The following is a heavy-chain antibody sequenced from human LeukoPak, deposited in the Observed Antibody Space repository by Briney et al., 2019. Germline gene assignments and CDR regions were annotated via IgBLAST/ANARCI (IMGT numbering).Heavy chain of an antibody. J-gene: IGHJ4*02. V-gene: IGHV4-31*03. CDR3: ARAPRAYCSTTDSCFQDY. D-gene: IGHD2-2*01. Sequence: SETLSLTCPVSGGSISSGGYYWSWFRQHPGKGLEWIVYMYYSGSTYYNPSLKNRVTISVDTSKNLFSLSLNSVTAADTAVYYCARAPRAYCSTTDSCFQDYWGQGILVTVSS. CDR2: MYYSGST. CDR1: GGSISSGGYY.